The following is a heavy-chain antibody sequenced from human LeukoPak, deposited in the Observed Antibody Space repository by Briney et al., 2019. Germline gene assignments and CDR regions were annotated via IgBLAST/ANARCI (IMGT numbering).Heavy chain of an antibody. CDR1: GGTFSSYA. Sequence: GASVKVSCKASGGTFSSYAISWVRQAPGQGLEWMGGIIPIFGTANYAQKFQGRVTITADESTSTAYMELSSLRSEDTVVYYCARPVEMATISGAFDIWGQGTMVTVSS. D-gene: IGHD5-24*01. CDR3: ARPVEMATISGAFDI. J-gene: IGHJ3*02. CDR2: IIPIFGTA. V-gene: IGHV1-69*13.